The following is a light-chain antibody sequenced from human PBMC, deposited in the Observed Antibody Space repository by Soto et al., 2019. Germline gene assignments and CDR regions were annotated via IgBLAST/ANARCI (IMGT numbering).Light chain of an antibody. CDR3: SSHAGSNNYV. Sequence: QSVLTQPPSASGTPGQRVTISCSGSSSNIGSNTVNWYQQLPGTAPKLLIYSNNQRPSGVPDRFSGSKSGNTASLTVSGLQAEDEADYYCSSHAGSNNYVFGNGTKVTV. V-gene: IGLV1-44*01. CDR2: SNN. CDR1: SSNIGSNT. J-gene: IGLJ1*01.